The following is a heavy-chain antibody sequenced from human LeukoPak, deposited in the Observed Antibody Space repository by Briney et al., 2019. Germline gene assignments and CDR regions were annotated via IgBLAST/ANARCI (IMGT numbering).Heavy chain of an antibody. Sequence: GGSLRLSCAASGFTFSNAWMNWVRQAPGKGLEWVGRIISKADGGTTDYAAPVKDRFPISRDVSKNTLYLQMNSLRAEDTAIYYCARIGHDLYQTFDFWGNGNLITVSS. V-gene: IGHV3-15*01. J-gene: IGHJ4*01. D-gene: IGHD2-2*01. CDR3: ARIGHDLYQTFDF. CDR1: GFTFSNAW. CDR2: IISKADGGTT.